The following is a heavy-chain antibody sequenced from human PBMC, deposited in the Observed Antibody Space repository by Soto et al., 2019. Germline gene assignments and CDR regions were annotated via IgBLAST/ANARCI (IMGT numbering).Heavy chain of an antibody. Sequence: KVAECRFTDYGVGWVSKMPGKGLEWMGIIYPGDSDTRYSPSFQGQVTISADKSISTAYLQWSSLKASDTAMYYCARQGTSSVVGMDIWGQGTTVTVSS. CDR1: ECRFTDYG. CDR3: ARQGTSSVVGMDI. CDR2: IYPGDSDT. D-gene: IGHD2-15*01. V-gene: IGHV5-51*01. J-gene: IGHJ6*02.